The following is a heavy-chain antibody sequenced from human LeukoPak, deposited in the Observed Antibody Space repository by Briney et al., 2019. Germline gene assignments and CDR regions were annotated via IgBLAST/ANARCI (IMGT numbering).Heavy chain of an antibody. CDR2: INSDGRST. CDR1: GFTLSSYW. J-gene: IGHJ4*02. V-gene: IGHV3-74*01. CDR3: ASKEVFDY. Sequence: GGSLRLSCAASGFTLSSYWMHWVRQAAGKGLVWVSGINSDGRSTRYADSVKGRFTISRDNAKNTLYLQMNSLRAEDTAVYYCASKEVFDYWGQGTLVTVSS.